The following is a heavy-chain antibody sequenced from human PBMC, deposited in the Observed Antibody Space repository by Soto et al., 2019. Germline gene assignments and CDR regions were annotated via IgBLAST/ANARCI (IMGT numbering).Heavy chain of an antibody. CDR3: ARDSGTMVRGVMGY. CDR2: IIPIFGTA. Sequence: WASVKVSCKASGGTFSSYAISWVRQAPGQGLEWMGGIIPIFGTANYAQKFQGRVTMTADKSTCTAYRELSSLRSEVTAVYYCARDSGTMVRGVMGYWGQGTLVTVSS. J-gene: IGHJ4*02. D-gene: IGHD3-10*01. CDR1: GGTFSSYA. V-gene: IGHV1-69*06.